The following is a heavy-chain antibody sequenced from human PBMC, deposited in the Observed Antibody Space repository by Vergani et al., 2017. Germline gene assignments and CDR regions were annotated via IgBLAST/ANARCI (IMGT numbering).Heavy chain of an antibody. V-gene: IGHV3-30*02. CDR3: ARSIVSRNPPDYFDN. CDR1: GFTFNSYG. J-gene: IGHJ4*02. CDR2: IRSDESRS. Sequence: QVQLVESGGGVVQPGGSLRLSCAASGFTFNSYGMHWVRQAPGKGLEWVASIRSDESRSYYGDSMEGPFTISRDNSKNTLYLQMLSSVTVADTAVYYCARSIVSRNPPDYFDNWGQGTLVTVSS. D-gene: IGHD1-14*01.